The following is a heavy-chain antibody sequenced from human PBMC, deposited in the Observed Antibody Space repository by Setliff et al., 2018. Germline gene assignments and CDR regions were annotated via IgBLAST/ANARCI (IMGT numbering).Heavy chain of an antibody. J-gene: IGHJ6*02. CDR2: INHSGST. CDR3: AGLSDWPDGAVAGYGMDV. CDR1: RGSFSTYY. V-gene: IGHV4-34*01. Sequence: SETLSLPCAVYRGSFSTYYWIWIRQPPGKGLEWIGEINHSGSTYYNPSLKRRVTISVDTSKNQFSLKLSSVTAADTAVYYRAGLSDWPDGAVAGYGMDVWGQGTTVTVSS. D-gene: IGHD6-19*01.